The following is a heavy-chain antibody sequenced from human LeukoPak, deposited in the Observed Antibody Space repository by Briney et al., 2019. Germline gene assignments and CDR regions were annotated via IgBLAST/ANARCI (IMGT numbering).Heavy chain of an antibody. D-gene: IGHD3-16*01. J-gene: IGHJ5*02. CDR1: GFTLSKYD. V-gene: IGHV3-30*03. Sequence: GGSLRLSCAASGFTLSKYDMHWVRQAPGKGLEWVSDISHDGSTSHYTDSVKGRFTISRDNSRNTMYLQMNSLRAEDTATYYCATRGFRIRFGESPPFDPWGQGTLVTVSS. CDR3: ATRGFRIRFGESPPFDP. CDR2: ISHDGSTS.